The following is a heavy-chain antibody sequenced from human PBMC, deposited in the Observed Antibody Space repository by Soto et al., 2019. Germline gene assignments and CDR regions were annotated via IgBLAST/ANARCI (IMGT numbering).Heavy chain of an antibody. CDR2: INAGNGNT. J-gene: IGHJ4*02. CDR3: ARGPITMIGYYFDY. V-gene: IGHV1-3*01. D-gene: IGHD3-10*02. CDR1: GYTFTTYP. Sequence: ASVKVSCKASGYTFTTYPMHWVRQAPGQRLEWMGWINAGNGNTKYSQKFQGRVTITRDTSASTAYMELSSLRSEDTAVYYCARGPITMIGYYFDYWGQGTLVTVSS.